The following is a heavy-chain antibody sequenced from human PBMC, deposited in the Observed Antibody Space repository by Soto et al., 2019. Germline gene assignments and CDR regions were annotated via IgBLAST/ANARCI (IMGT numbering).Heavy chain of an antibody. CDR3: ARDDEGGSDCDLGY. D-gene: IGHD1-26*01. J-gene: IGHJ4*02. CDR1: GFTFSSHA. CDR2: ISSDGSNK. V-gene: IGHV3-30-3*01. Sequence: QVQLVESGGGVVQPGRSLRLSCAVSGFTFSSHAMHWVRQAPGKGLEWVTLISSDGSNKYYADSVKGRFTTSRDNSKNTMYLQMNSLRVEDTAVYYCARDDEGGSDCDLGYWGQGALVIVSS.